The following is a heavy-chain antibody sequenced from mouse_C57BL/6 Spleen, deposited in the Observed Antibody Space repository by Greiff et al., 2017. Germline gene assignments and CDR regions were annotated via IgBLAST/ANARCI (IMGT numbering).Heavy chain of an antibody. CDR3: AREGGTGYYAMDY. CDR2: IYPGDGDT. CDR1: GYAFSSYW. J-gene: IGHJ4*01. V-gene: IGHV1-80*01. Sequence: VQLQQSGAELVKPGASVKISCKASGYAFSSYWMNWVKQRPGKGLEWIGQIYPGDGDTNYNGKFKGKATLTADKSNSTAYMQLSSLTSEDAAVYFGAREGGTGYYAMDYWGQGTSVTVSS.